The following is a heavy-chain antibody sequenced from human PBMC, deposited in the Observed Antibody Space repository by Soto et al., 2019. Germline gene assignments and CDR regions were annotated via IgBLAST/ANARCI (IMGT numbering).Heavy chain of an antibody. J-gene: IGHJ5*02. V-gene: IGHV3-73*01. CDR2: IKSKASNYAT. D-gene: IGHD4-17*01. CDR3: ICSEDYGAHMWFDP. Sequence: DVQLVESGGGLVQPGGSLKLSCAGSGFTFSGSDIHWVRQASGKGLEWVGRIKSKASNYATSYGASVKGRFTVSRDDSENTAYLQMNSLQTEDTAVYYCICSEDYGAHMWFDPWGQGTLVTVSS. CDR1: GFTFSGSD.